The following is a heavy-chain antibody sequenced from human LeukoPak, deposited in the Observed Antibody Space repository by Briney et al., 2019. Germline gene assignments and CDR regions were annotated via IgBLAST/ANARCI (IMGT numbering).Heavy chain of an antibody. Sequence: ASVKVSCKASGGTFSSYAISWVRQAPGQGLEWMGGIIPIFGRANYAQKFQGRVTITTDESTSTAYMELSSLRSEDTAVYYCARVLSIAVAGTRRGAFDIWGQGTMVTVSS. CDR3: ARVLSIAVAGTRRGAFDI. V-gene: IGHV1-69*05. CDR2: IIPIFGRA. J-gene: IGHJ3*02. D-gene: IGHD6-19*01. CDR1: GGTFSSYA.